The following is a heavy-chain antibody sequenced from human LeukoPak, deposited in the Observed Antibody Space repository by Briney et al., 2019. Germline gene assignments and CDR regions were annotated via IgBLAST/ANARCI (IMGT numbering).Heavy chain of an antibody. D-gene: IGHD1-26*01. V-gene: IGHV1-69*05. Sequence: SVKVSCKASGGTFSSYAISWVRQAPGQGLEWMGGIIPIFGTANYAQKFQGRVTIPTDESTSTAYMELSSLRSEDTAVYYCASLRGSYLDYWGQGTLVTVSS. CDR3: ASLRGSYLDY. CDR1: GGTFSSYA. CDR2: IIPIFGTA. J-gene: IGHJ4*02.